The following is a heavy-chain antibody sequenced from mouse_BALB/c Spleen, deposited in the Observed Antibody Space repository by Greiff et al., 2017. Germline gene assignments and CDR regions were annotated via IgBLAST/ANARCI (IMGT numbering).Heavy chain of an antibody. Sequence: LQQPGSELVRPGASVKLSCKASGYTFTSYWMHWVKQRPGQGLEWIGNIYPGSGSTNYDEKFKSKATLTVDTSSSTAYMQLSSLTSEDSAVYYCTRCYGNYAAYWGRGTLVTVSA. CDR1: GYTFTSYW. V-gene: IGHV1S22*01. CDR3: TRCYGNYAAY. D-gene: IGHD2-1*01. J-gene: IGHJ3*01. CDR2: IYPGSGST.